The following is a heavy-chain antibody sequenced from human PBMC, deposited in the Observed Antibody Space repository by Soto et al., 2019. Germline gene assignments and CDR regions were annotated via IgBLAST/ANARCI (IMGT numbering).Heavy chain of an antibody. V-gene: IGHV4-39*01. CDR1: GGSISSSSYY. Sequence: PSETLSLTCTVSGGSISSSSYYWGWIRQPPGKGLEWIGSIYYSGSTYYNPSLKSRVTISVDTSTNQFSLKLSSVTAADTAVYYCARHQDSRDEVDYWGQGTLVTVSS. J-gene: IGHJ4*02. CDR3: ARHQDSRDEVDY. D-gene: IGHD6-25*01. CDR2: IYYSGST.